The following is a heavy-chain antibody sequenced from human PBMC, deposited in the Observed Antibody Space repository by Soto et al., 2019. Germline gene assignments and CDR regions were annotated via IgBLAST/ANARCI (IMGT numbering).Heavy chain of an antibody. Sequence: GGSLRLSCAASGFTFDDYTMHWVRQAPGKGLEWVSLISWDGGSTYYADSVKGRFTISRDNSKNSLYLQMNSLRTEDTALYYCAKPVVPNRPPYYDFWSGYGDAFDIWGQGTMVTVSS. CDR1: GFTFDDYT. D-gene: IGHD3-3*01. J-gene: IGHJ3*02. CDR3: AKPVVPNRPPYYDFWSGYGDAFDI. CDR2: ISWDGGST. V-gene: IGHV3-43*01.